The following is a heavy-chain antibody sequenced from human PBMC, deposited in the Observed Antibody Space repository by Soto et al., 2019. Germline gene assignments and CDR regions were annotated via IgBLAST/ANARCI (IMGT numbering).Heavy chain of an antibody. CDR1: GGSISSSSYY. V-gene: IGHV4-39*01. J-gene: IGHJ6*02. Sequence: QLQLQESGPGLVKPSETLSLTCTVSGGSISSSSYYWGWIRQPPGKGLEWIGSIYYSGSTYHNPSLKSRVTISVDTSKNQFSLNLSSVTAADTAVYYCARHPNYYYYGMDVWGQGTTVTVSS. CDR2: IYYSGST. CDR3: ARHPNYYYYGMDV.